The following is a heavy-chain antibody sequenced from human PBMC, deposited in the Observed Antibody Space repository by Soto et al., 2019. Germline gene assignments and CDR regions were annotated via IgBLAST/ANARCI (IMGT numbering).Heavy chain of an antibody. CDR3: TTEVAVAGQIFDI. V-gene: IGHV3-15*01. CDR1: GFSFSNAW. Sequence: GGSLGLSCAASGFSFSNAWMSWVRQSPGKGLEWVGRIKSKTDGGTTDYAAPVKGRFTISRDDSKNTLYLQMNSLKTEDTAVYYCTTEVAVAGQIFDIWGQGTMVSVSS. J-gene: IGHJ3*02. D-gene: IGHD6-19*01. CDR2: IKSKTDGGTT.